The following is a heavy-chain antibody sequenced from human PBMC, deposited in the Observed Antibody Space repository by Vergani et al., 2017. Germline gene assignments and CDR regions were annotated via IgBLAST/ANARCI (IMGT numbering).Heavy chain of an antibody. V-gene: IGHV3-48*01. CDR1: GLTFSSYS. J-gene: IGHJ1*01. Sequence: EVQLVESGGGLVQPGGSLRLSCAASGLTFSSYSMNWVRQAPGKGLEWVSYISSSSSTIYYADSVKGRFTISRDNAKNSLYLQMNSLRAEDTAVYYCARDSSSWYSHEYFQHWGQGTLVTVSS. CDR3: ARDSSSWYSHEYFQH. D-gene: IGHD6-13*01. CDR2: ISSSSSTI.